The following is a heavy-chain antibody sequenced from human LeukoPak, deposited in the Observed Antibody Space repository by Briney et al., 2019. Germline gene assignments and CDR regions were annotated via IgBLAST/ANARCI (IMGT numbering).Heavy chain of an antibody. CDR1: GGSISSSSYY. V-gene: IGHV4-39*01. J-gene: IGHJ4*02. CDR2: IYYSGST. Sequence: SETLSLTCTVSGGSISSSSYYWGWIRQPPGKGLEWIGSIYYSGSTYYNPSLKSRVTISVDTPKNQFSLKLSSVTAADTAVYYCARQVGTAMKKFDYWGQGTLVTVSS. D-gene: IGHD5-18*01. CDR3: ARQVGTAMKKFDY.